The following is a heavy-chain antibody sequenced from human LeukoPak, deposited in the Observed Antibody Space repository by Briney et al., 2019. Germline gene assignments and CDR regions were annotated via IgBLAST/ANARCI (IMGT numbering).Heavy chain of an antibody. D-gene: IGHD3-22*01. V-gene: IGHV3-23*01. J-gene: IGHJ4*02. CDR1: GFTFSSYA. CDR3: AKGSGYYPEGSDY. CDR2: ISGSGGST. Sequence: GGSLRLSCAASGFTFSSYAMSWVRQAPGKGLEWVSGISGSGGSTYYADSVKGRFTISRDNSKNTLYLQMNNLRAEDTAVYYCAKGSGYYPEGSDYWGQGTLVTVSS.